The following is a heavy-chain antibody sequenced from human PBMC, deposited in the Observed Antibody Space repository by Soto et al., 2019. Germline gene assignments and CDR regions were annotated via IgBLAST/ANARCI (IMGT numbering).Heavy chain of an antibody. V-gene: IGHV1-18*01. Sequence: XSVKVSCKAYGDAFTSYCISWVRQSPGQGLEWMGWISAYNGNTNYAQKLQGRVTMTTDTSTSTAYMELRSLRSDDTAVYYCARAHYYMDVWGKGTTVTVSS. J-gene: IGHJ6*03. CDR2: ISAYNGNT. CDR3: ARAHYYMDV. CDR1: GDAFTSYC.